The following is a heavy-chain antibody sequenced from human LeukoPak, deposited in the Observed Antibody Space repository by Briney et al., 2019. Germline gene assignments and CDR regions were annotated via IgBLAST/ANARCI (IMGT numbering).Heavy chain of an antibody. D-gene: IGHD1-26*01. CDR3: AVRYSGSYFDY. V-gene: IGHV1-69*05. J-gene: IGHJ4*02. CDR1: GYTFTSYG. Sequence: ASVKVSCKASGYTFTSYGISWVRQAPGQGLEWMGGIIPIFGTANYAQKFQGRVTITTDESTSTAYMELSSLRSEDTAVYYCAVRYSGSYFDYWGQGTLVTVSS. CDR2: IIPIFGTA.